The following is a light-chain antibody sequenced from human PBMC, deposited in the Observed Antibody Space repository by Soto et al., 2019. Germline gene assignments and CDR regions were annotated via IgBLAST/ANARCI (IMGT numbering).Light chain of an antibody. CDR1: SSNIGTNT. CDR2: SNN. Sequence: QSVLTQPPSASGTPGQRVTISCSGSSSNIGTNTVNWYQHVPGTAPKLLIYSNNQRPSGVPDRFSGSKSGTSASLATSGLQSEDEADYYCAAWDDSLSGNVFGSGTKVTVL. J-gene: IGLJ1*01. V-gene: IGLV1-44*01. CDR3: AAWDDSLSGNV.